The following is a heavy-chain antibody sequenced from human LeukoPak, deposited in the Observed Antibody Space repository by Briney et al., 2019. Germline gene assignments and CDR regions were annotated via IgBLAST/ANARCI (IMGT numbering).Heavy chain of an antibody. V-gene: IGHV1-2*02. CDR1: GYTFTAYY. J-gene: IGHJ5*02. Sequence: ASVKVSRKASGYTFTAYYIHWVRQAPGQGLEWMGWMDPVSGGTNYAQRFQGRVTMTRDSSISTAYIQLSSLRSDDTADTAVYYCARGVGSSWFDPWGQGTLVIVSS. D-gene: IGHD2-15*01. CDR3: ARGVGSSWFDP. CDR2: MDPVSGGT.